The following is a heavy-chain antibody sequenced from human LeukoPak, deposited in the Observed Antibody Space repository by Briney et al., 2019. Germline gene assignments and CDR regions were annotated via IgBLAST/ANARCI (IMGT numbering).Heavy chain of an antibody. Sequence: PGGSLRLSCAASGFTFSRHWMSWVRRAPGKGLEWVANIVQDGSQKYYVDSVKGRFTIPRDNGKNSLYLQMNSLRAEDTAVYYCARNEKWGRDLWGQGTLVTVSS. CDR1: GFTFSRHW. J-gene: IGHJ4*02. CDR3: ARNEKWGRDL. CDR2: IVQDGSQK. V-gene: IGHV3-7*03. D-gene: IGHD1-26*01.